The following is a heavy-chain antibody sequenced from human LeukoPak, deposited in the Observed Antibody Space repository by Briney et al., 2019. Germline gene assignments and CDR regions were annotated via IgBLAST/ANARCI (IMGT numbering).Heavy chain of an antibody. D-gene: IGHD2-15*01. V-gene: IGHV1-2*02. CDR1: VYTFTGYY. Sequence: ASVKVSCKASVYTFTGYYMHWVRQAPGQGLEWMGWINPNSGGTNYAQKFQGRVTMTRDTSFSTADMELSRLRSDDTAVYYCASEVGYCSGGSCYSDPTEYFQHWGQGSLVTVSS. CDR3: ASEVGYCSGGSCYSDPTEYFQH. J-gene: IGHJ1*01. CDR2: INPNSGGT.